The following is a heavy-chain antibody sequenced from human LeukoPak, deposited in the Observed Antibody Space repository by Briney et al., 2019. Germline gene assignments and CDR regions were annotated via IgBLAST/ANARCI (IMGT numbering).Heavy chain of an antibody. Sequence: QPGGSLRLSCAASGFTFSTYEMNWVRQAPGKGLEWVSFISSASTYTNFADSVKGRFTVSRDNAKNSLFLQMNSLRAEDTAVYYCAKFLTGQYDAFDIWGQGTMVTVSA. D-gene: IGHD3-9*01. CDR1: GFTFSTYE. J-gene: IGHJ3*02. CDR3: AKFLTGQYDAFDI. V-gene: IGHV3-48*03. CDR2: ISSASTYT.